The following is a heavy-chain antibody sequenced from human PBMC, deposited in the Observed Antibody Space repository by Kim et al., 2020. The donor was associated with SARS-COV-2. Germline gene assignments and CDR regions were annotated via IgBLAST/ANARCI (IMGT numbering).Heavy chain of an antibody. V-gene: IGHV4-34*01. CDR1: GGSFSGYY. CDR2: INHSGST. CDR3: ARGDEAARAFDI. J-gene: IGHJ3*02. Sequence: SETLSLTCAVYGGSFSGYYWSWIRQPPGKGLEWIGEINHSGSTNYNPSLKSRVTISVDTSKNQFSLKLSSVTAADTAVYYCARGDEAARAFDIWGQGTMVTVSS. D-gene: IGHD2-15*01.